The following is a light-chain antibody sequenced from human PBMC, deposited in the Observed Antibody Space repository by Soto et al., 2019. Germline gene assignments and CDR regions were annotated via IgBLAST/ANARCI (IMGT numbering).Light chain of an antibody. CDR3: QERCNWPPHT. J-gene: IGKJ4*01. V-gene: IGKV3-11*01. CDR1: QSVSSY. CDR2: DAS. Sequence: EIVLTQSPATLSLSPGERATLSCRASQSVSSYLAWYQQKPGQAPRLLIYDASNRATGIPARFSGSGSGTGFTLTISSLVPEDLAVYYCQERCNWPPHTFGGGNKVEIK.